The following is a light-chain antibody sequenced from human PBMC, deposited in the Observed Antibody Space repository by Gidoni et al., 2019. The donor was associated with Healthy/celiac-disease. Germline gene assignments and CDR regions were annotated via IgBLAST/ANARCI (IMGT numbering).Light chain of an antibody. J-gene: IGKJ1*01. CDR2: EVS. V-gene: IGKV2D-29*01. CDR3: MQSIQLPRT. Sequence: DIVMTQTPLSLSISCKSSQSLLHSDGKTYLYWYLQKPGQPPQLLIYEVSNRFSGVPDRFSGSGSGTDFTLKISRVEAEDVGVYYCMQSIQLPRTFGQGTKVEIK. CDR1: QSLLHSDGKTY.